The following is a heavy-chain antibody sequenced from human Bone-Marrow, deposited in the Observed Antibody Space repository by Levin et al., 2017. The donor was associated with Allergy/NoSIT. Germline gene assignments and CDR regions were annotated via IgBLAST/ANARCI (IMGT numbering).Heavy chain of an antibody. V-gene: IGHV1-46*01. J-gene: IGHJ4*02. CDR1: AYIFTTNY. CDR3: LAIVGAVDY. Sequence: VASVKVSCKTSAYIFTTNYIHWVRQAPGQGLEWVAMISPSDGGTSYAQKFQGRVTVTRDTSTSIVYMEFSSLRSEDTAIYYCLAIVGAVDYWGQGTMVTVSS. D-gene: IGHD5-12*01. CDR2: ISPSDGGT.